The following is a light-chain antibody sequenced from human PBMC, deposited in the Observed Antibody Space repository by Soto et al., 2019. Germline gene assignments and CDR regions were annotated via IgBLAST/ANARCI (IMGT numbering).Light chain of an antibody. V-gene: IGKV1-5*03. Sequence: DIQMTQSPSTLSASVGDRVTITCRASQNINNWLAWYQQKAGKAPKLLIFGSSTLETGVPSRFSGGGSGTEFTLPISGLQPEDFATYYCQQYDTLSYSFGQGTKLEI. CDR1: QNINNW. J-gene: IGKJ2*03. CDR2: GSS. CDR3: QQYDTLSYS.